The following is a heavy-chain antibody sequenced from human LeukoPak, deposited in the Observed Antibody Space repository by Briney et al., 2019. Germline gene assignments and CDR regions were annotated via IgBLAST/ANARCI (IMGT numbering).Heavy chain of an antibody. CDR1: CGSISSYY. V-gene: IGHV4-59*01. J-gene: IGHJ4*02. D-gene: IGHD2-15*01. CDR3: ARATVADYYFDY. Sequence: SETLSLTCTVSCGSISSYYWSWIRQPPGKGLEWIGYIYYSGSTNYNPSLKSRVTISVDTSKNQFSLKLSSVTAADTAVYYCARATVADYYFDYWGQGTPVTVSS. CDR2: IYYSGST.